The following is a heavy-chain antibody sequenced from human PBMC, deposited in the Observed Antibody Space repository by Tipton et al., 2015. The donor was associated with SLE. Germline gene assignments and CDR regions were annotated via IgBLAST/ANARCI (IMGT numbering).Heavy chain of an antibody. CDR3: ARVSLRIEAFDI. CDR2: IYCSGST. CDR1: GGSISSGSYY. D-gene: IGHD4-17*01. Sequence: TLSLTCTVSGGSISSGSYYWSWIRQHPGKGLEWIGYIYCSGSTYYNPSLKSRVTISVDTSKNQFSLKLSSVTAADTAVYYCARVSLRIEAFDIWGQGTMVTVSS. V-gene: IGHV4-31*03. J-gene: IGHJ3*02.